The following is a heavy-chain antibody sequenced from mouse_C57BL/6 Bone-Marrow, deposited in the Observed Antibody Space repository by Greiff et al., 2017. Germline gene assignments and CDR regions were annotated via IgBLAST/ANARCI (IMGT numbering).Heavy chain of an antibody. Sequence: EVQVVESGAELVKPGASVKLSCTASGFNIKDYYMHWVKQRTEQGLEWIGRIEPEDGETKYAPKFQGKATITAAKSANTAYLPLSSLTSEDTAVYYCARRDGTYYFDYWGQGTTLTVSS. D-gene: IGHD2-3*01. CDR2: IEPEDGET. CDR3: ARRDGTYYFDY. CDR1: GFNIKDYY. J-gene: IGHJ2*01. V-gene: IGHV14-2*01.